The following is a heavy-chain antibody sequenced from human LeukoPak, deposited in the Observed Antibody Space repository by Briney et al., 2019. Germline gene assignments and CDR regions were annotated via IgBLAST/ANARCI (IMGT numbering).Heavy chain of an antibody. CDR1: GLSFSGYY. Sequence: SESLSLTCAVYGLSFSGYYRSWVRQPPGKGLEWVGYIYNSGSTNYNPSLKSRVTISVDTSKNQFSLKLSSVTAADTAVYSCASFEGCSSTSCYSPLLDWGQGTLVTVSS. V-gene: IGHV4-34*11. D-gene: IGHD2-2*01. CDR2: IYNSGST. CDR3: ASFEGCSSTSCYSPLLD. J-gene: IGHJ4*02.